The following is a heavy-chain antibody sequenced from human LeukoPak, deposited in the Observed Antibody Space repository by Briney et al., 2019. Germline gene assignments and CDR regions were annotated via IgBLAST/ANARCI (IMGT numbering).Heavy chain of an antibody. V-gene: IGHV1-3*03. Sequence: ASVKVSCKASGYTFTDYALHWVRQAPGQSLEWMGWITTGRGETRYSQEFQRRITFTRDTSASTVYMDLSDLRSENTAVYYCARGGKQWRGGNYFDSWGQGTLVAVSS. CDR1: GYTFTDYA. D-gene: IGHD6-19*01. CDR2: ITTGRGET. CDR3: ARGGKQWRGGNYFDS. J-gene: IGHJ4*02.